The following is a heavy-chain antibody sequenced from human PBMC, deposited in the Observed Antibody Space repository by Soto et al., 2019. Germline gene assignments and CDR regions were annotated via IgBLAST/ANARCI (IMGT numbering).Heavy chain of an antibody. CDR3: ARGVAGSGFDL. CDR2: TYFRSNWRH. Sequence: SQTLSLTCAISGDSVSSNTAAWNWIRSSPSRGLEWLGRTYFRSNWRHDYAVSVKSRITVNPDTSKNHFSLQLNSVTPDDTAVYYCARGVAGSGFDLWGQGTLVTVSS. CDR1: GDSVSSNTAA. J-gene: IGHJ4*02. V-gene: IGHV6-1*01. D-gene: IGHD6-19*01.